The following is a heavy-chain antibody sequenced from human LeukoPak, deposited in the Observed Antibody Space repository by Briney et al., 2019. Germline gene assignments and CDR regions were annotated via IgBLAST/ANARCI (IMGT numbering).Heavy chain of an antibody. J-gene: IGHJ5*02. V-gene: IGHV3-30*04. CDR3: ARMVVLMVSGWFDP. CDR1: GFTFSSYA. D-gene: IGHD2-8*01. CDR2: ISYDGSNK. Sequence: GGSLRLSCAASGFTFSSYAMHCVRQAPGKGLECVAVISYDGSNKYYADPVKGRFTISRDNSKNTLYLQMNSLRAEDTAVYYCARMVVLMVSGWFDPWGQGTLVTVSS.